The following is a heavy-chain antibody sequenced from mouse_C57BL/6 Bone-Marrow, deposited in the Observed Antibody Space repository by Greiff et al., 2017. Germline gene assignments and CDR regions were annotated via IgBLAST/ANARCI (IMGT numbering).Heavy chain of an antibody. CDR2: INPNNGGT. CDR1: GYTFTDYY. CDR3: ARLLEAMDY. J-gene: IGHJ4*01. V-gene: IGHV1-26*01. Sequence: VQLHQSGPELVKPGASVKISCKAPGYTFTDYYMNWVKQSHGKSLEWIGDINPNNGGTSYNQKFKGRATLTVDKSSSTAYMELRSLTSEDSAVYYCARLLEAMDYWGQGTSVTVSS. D-gene: IGHD1-1*01.